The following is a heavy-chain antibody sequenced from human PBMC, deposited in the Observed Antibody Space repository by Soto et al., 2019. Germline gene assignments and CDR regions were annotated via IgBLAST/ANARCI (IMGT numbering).Heavy chain of an antibody. CDR2: ISYDGSNK. CDR1: GFTFNNYV. Sequence: QVQLVESVGGVVQPGRSLRLSCASSGFTFNNYVIHWVRQAPGKGLEWVGVISYDGSNKYYVDSVKGRFTISRDYSKNTLYLQMNSLRTEDTAVYYCAQGHYYDSNVLDIWGQGTMVTVSS. V-gene: IGHV3-30*18. D-gene: IGHD3-22*01. J-gene: IGHJ3*02. CDR3: AQGHYYDSNVLDI.